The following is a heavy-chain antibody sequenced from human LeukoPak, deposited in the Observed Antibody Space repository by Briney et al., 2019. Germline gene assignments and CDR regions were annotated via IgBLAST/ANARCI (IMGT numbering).Heavy chain of an antibody. V-gene: IGHV3-23*01. Sequence: GRCLRLSCSASGLTFRNYAMNWVRQAPRKGLEWVSANSGNGGSTYYADAVKGRCTISRDNSKNTLYLQMNSLRAEDTAVYYCAKDLHAFYDSSGYFVYWGQGTLVTVSS. CDR2: NSGNGGST. CDR1: GLTFRNYA. J-gene: IGHJ4*02. D-gene: IGHD3-22*01. CDR3: AKDLHAFYDSSGYFVY.